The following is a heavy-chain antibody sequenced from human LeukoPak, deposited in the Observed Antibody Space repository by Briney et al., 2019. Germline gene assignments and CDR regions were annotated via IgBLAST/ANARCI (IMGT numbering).Heavy chain of an antibody. D-gene: IGHD3-10*01. J-gene: IGHJ4*02. CDR2: IYPGDSDN. V-gene: IGHV5-51*01. CDR3: ARQIPYGSGSFDY. CDR1: GSSFTSYW. Sequence: GASLKISCKGSGSSFTSYWIGWVRPMPGKGLGWMGIIYPGDSDNRYSPSFQGQVTISADKSISTAYLQWSSLKASDTAMYYCARQIPYGSGSFDYWGQGTLVTVSS.